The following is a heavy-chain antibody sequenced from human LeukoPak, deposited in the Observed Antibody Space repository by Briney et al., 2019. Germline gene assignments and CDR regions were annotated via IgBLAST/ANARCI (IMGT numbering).Heavy chain of an antibody. D-gene: IGHD6-6*01. V-gene: IGHV3-23*01. CDR1: GFTFSSYA. CDR2: ISGSGGST. CDR3: AKDPRRSSSSGFDY. Sequence: GGSLRLSCAASGFTFSSYAMSWVRQAPGKGLEWVSTISGSGGSTYYADSVKGRFTISRDNSKNTLYLEMNSLRAEDTAVYYCAKDPRRSSSSGFDYWGQGTLVTVSS. J-gene: IGHJ4*02.